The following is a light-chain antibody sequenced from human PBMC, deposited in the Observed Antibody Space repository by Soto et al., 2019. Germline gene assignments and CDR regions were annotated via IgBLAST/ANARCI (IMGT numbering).Light chain of an antibody. CDR2: GAS. CDR1: ESISTN. J-gene: IGKJ2*01. Sequence: EIVMTQSPATLSVSPGERATLSCRASESISTNLAWYQQKPGQAPRLLIYGASTGAAGIPDRFSGSGSGTEFTLTISSLQSEDFAVYYCQHYNNWPYTFGQGTKLEIE. V-gene: IGKV3-15*01. CDR3: QHYNNWPYT.